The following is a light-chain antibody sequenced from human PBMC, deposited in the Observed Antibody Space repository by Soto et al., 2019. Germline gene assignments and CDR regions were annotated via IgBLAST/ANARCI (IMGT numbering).Light chain of an antibody. CDR1: QSVSSNY. CDR3: QQYGDTPLT. CDR2: GAS. Sequence: EIVLTQSPCTLSLSPGERATLSCRASQSVSSNYLAWCQQKPGQAPRLLIYGASSRATGIPDRFSGSGSGTDFTLTISRLEPEDFAVYYCQQYGDTPLTFGQGTKVDIK. J-gene: IGKJ1*01. V-gene: IGKV3-20*01.